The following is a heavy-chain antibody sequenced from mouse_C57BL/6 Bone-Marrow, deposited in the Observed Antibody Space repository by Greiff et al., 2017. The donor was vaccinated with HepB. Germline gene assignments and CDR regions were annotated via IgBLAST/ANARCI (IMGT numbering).Heavy chain of an antibody. Sequence: EVQRVEPEGGLVQPGSSMKLSCTASGFTFSDYYMAWVRQVPEKGLEWVANINYDGSSTYYLDTLKSRFIISRDNAKNILYLQLSSLKSEDTATYYCARGASFAYWGQGTLVTVSA. CDR2: INYDGSST. CDR1: GFTFSDYY. CDR3: ARGASFAY. J-gene: IGHJ3*01. V-gene: IGHV5-16*01.